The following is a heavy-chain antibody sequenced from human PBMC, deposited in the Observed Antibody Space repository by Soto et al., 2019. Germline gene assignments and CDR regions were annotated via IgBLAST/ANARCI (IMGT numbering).Heavy chain of an antibody. V-gene: IGHV1-69*01. D-gene: IGHD2-2*02. CDR1: GGTFSSYA. CDR3: ARAGYCSSTSCYTTRYYYYGMDV. Sequence: QVQLVQSGAEVKKPGSSVKVSCKASGGTFSSYAISWVRQAPGQGLEWMGGIIPIFGTANYAQKFQGRVTITADESTSKAYMELSSLRSEDTAVYYCARAGYCSSTSCYTTRYYYYGMDVWGQGTTVTVSS. CDR2: IIPIFGTA. J-gene: IGHJ6*02.